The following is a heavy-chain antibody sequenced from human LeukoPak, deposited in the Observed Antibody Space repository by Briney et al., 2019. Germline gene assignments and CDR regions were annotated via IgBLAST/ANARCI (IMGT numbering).Heavy chain of an antibody. Sequence: GGSLRLSCAASGFTFSSYGMHWVRQAPGKGLEWVAVIWYDGSNKYYADSVKGRFTISRDNSKNTLYLQKNSLRAEDTGVYYCAKGVTGTTSWFDPWGQGTLVTVSS. CDR3: AKGVTGTTSWFDP. D-gene: IGHD1-7*01. J-gene: IGHJ5*02. CDR2: IWYDGSNK. V-gene: IGHV3-33*06. CDR1: GFTFSSYG.